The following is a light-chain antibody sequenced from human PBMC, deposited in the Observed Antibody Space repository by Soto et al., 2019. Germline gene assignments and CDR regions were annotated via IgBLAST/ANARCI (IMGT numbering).Light chain of an antibody. CDR3: MQGTHRPIT. CDR2: KVF. V-gene: IGKV2-30*01. Sequence: DVVMTQSPLSLPVTLGQPASISCWSSQSLSYSDGNIYLNWFHQRPGQSPRRLIYKVFNRDSGVPDKFSGSGSGTDFILKISRVEADDVGIYYCMQGTHRPITFGGGTKVDIK. CDR1: QSLSYSDGNIY. J-gene: IGKJ4*01.